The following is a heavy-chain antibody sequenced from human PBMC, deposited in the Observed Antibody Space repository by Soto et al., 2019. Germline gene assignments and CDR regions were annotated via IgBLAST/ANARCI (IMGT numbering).Heavy chain of an antibody. V-gene: IGHV1-69*01. J-gene: IGHJ6*02. Sequence: QVQLVQSGAEVKKPGSSVKVSCKASGGTFSSYAISWVRQAPGQGPEWMGGIIPIFGTANYAQKFQGRVTITADESTSTAYMELSSLRSEDTAVYYCARLPSTTVTTLSDYYYGMDVWGQGTTVTVSS. CDR1: GGTFSSYA. D-gene: IGHD4-17*01. CDR2: IIPIFGTA. CDR3: ARLPSTTVTTLSDYYYGMDV.